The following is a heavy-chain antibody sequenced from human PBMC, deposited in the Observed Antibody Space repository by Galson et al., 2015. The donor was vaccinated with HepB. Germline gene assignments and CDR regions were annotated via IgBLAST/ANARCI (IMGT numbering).Heavy chain of an antibody. CDR3: ARPGRGFGGYDTDYYFDS. V-gene: IGHV1-69*13. D-gene: IGHD5-12*01. J-gene: IGHJ4*02. Sequence: SVKVSCKVSGGTFSTYEVNWVRQGPGQGLEWMGGTIPIFGEAKYAPKFQGRVTITADESTSTAYMELSNLTPADTAIYYCARPGRGFGGYDTDYYFDSWGRGTLVTVSS. CDR2: TIPIFGEA. CDR1: GGTFSTYE.